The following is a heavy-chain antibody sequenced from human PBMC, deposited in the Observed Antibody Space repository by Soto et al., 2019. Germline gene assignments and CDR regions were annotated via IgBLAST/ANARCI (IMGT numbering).Heavy chain of an antibody. V-gene: IGHV4-59*01. CDR3: ARVRGTAGKRYFDY. CDR2: TYYSGST. Sequence: SETLSLTCTVSGGSIIAYYWNWMRQPPGKGLQWIGYTYYSGSTTYNPSLKSRVTISVDSSKNQFSLKLDSVTPADTAVYYCARVRGTAGKRYFDYWGPGTLVTVSS. J-gene: IGHJ4*02. D-gene: IGHD6-13*01. CDR1: GGSIIAYY.